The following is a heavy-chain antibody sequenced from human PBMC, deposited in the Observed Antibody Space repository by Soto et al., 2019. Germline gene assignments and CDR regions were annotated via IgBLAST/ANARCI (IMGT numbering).Heavy chain of an antibody. V-gene: IGHV6-1*01. CDR3: ARNEGSGYDYYFDF. CDR2: TYYRSKYYN. D-gene: IGHD5-12*01. Sequence: QVQLQQSGPGLVKPSQTLSLTCTISGDSVSSNNFTWNWIRQSQSRGLEWLGRTYYRSKYYNDYALSVKGRITINADTSKNQFSLQMNSVTPEDTAVYYCARNEGSGYDYYFDFWGQGILVTVSS. CDR1: GDSVSSNNFT. J-gene: IGHJ4*02.